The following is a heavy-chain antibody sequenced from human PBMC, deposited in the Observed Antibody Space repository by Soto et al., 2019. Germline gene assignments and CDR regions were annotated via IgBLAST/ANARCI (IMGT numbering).Heavy chain of an antibody. CDR2: ISSTGGSK. CDR3: VRDYSGTGAIDI. CDR1: FSDYA. J-gene: IGHJ3*02. Sequence: FSDYAMHWARQAPGKGLQWVAVISSTGGSKFYADSVKGRFTISRDNSKNMLYVQMDSLRTEDTALYYCVRDYSGTGAIDIWGQGTMVTVSS. D-gene: IGHD1-1*01. V-gene: IGHV3-30-3*01.